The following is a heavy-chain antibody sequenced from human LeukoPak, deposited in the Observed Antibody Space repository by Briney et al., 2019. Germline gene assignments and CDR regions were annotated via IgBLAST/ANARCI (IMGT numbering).Heavy chain of an antibody. CDR3: AKGVTIFGVVITTPFDY. V-gene: IGHV3-23*01. Sequence: GGSLRLSCAASGFTFSSYAMSWVRQAPGKGLEWVSAISGSGGSTYYADSVKGRFTISRDNSKNTLYLQMNSLRAEDTAVYYCAKGVTIFGVVITTPFDYWGQGTLVTVSS. J-gene: IGHJ4*02. CDR1: GFTFSSYA. D-gene: IGHD3-3*01. CDR2: ISGSGGST.